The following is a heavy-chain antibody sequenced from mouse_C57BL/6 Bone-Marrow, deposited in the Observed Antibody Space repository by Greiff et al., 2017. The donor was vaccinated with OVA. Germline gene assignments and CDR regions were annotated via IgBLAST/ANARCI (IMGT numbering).Heavy chain of an antibody. Sequence: EVQLQQSGPELVKPGASVKISCKASGYTFTDSYMNWVKQSHGKSLAWIGDINPNNGGTSYNQKFKGKATLTVDKSSSTAYMELRSLTSEDSAVYYCARDYYGSLAKFAYWGQGTLVTVSA. CDR1: GYTFTDSY. V-gene: IGHV1-26*01. J-gene: IGHJ3*01. D-gene: IGHD1-1*01. CDR2: INPNNGGT. CDR3: ARDYYGSLAKFAY.